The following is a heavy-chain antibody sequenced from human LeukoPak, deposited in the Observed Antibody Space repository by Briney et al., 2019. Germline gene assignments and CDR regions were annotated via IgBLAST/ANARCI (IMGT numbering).Heavy chain of an antibody. J-gene: IGHJ4*02. V-gene: IGHV3-21*04. D-gene: IGHD2-15*01. CDR3: AKNYYCSGGSCYPGD. CDR1: GFTFSSYS. CDR2: ISSSSSYI. Sequence: GGSLRLSCAASGFTFSSYSMNWVRQAPGKGLEWVSSISSSSSYIYYADSVKGRFTISRDNSKNTLYLQMNSLRAEDTAVYYCAKNYYCSGGSCYPGDWGQGTLVTVSS.